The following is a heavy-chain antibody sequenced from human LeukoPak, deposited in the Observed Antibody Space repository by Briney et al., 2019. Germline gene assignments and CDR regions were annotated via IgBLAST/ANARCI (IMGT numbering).Heavy chain of an antibody. J-gene: IGHJ4*02. D-gene: IGHD3-10*01. CDR1: GGTFSSYA. CDR2: IIPIFGTA. Sequence: SVKVSCKASGGTFSSYAISWVRQAPGQGLEWMGGIIPIFGTANYAQKFQGRVTITADKSTSTAYMELSSLRSEDTAVYYCASPGQTMYYYGSGLLNPYYFDYWGQGTLVTVSS. V-gene: IGHV1-69*06. CDR3: ASPGQTMYYYGSGLLNPYYFDY.